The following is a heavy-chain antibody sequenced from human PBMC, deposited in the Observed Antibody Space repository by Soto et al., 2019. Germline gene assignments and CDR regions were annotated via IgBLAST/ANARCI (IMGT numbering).Heavy chain of an antibody. V-gene: IGHV1-2*04. Sequence: ASVKVSCKASGYTFTGYYMHWVRQAPGQGLEWMGWINPNSGGTNYAQKFQGWVTMTRDTSISTAYMELSRLRSDDTAVYYCATGTSNYCTNGVCYDYWGQGTLVTVSS. J-gene: IGHJ4*02. D-gene: IGHD2-8*01. CDR3: ATGTSNYCTNGVCYDY. CDR1: GYTFTGYY. CDR2: INPNSGGT.